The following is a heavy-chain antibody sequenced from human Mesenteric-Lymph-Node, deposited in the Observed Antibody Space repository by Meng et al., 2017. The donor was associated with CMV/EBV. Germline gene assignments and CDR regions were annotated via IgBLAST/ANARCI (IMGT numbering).Heavy chain of an antibody. Sequence: ESLRLSYTVSGGSISSYYWSWIRQPPGKGLEWIGYIYYSGSTNYNPSLKSRVTISVDTSKNQFSLKLSSVTAADTAVYYCARERDSRWGWFDPWGQGTLVTVSS. CDR3: ARERDSRWGWFDP. V-gene: IGHV4-59*01. J-gene: IGHJ5*02. CDR1: GGSISSYY. D-gene: IGHD3-16*01. CDR2: IYYSGST.